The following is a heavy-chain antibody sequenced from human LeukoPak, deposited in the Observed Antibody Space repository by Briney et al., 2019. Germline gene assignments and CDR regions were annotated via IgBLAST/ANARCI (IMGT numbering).Heavy chain of an antibody. V-gene: IGHV4-39*01. D-gene: IGHD5-18*01. Sequence: SETLSLTCTVSGGSISSSSYYWGWIRPPPGKGLEWIGSIYYSGSTYYNPSLKSRVTISVDTSKNQFSLKLSSVTAADTAVYYCARHSMDTAPYWGQGTLVTVSS. CDR2: IYYSGST. CDR3: ARHSMDTAPY. CDR1: GGSISSSSYY. J-gene: IGHJ4*02.